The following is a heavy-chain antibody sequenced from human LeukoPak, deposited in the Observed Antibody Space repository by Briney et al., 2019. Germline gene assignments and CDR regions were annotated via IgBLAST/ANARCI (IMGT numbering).Heavy chain of an antibody. V-gene: IGHV3-53*01. J-gene: IGHJ1*01. D-gene: IGHD3-22*01. CDR2: IYSGGST. CDR3: ARDSYYYDSSGQEYFQH. Sequence: GGSLRLSCAASGFTVSSNYMSWVRQAPGKGLDWVSVIYSGGSTYYADSVKGRFTISRDNSKNTLYLQMNSLRAEDTAVYYCARDSYYYDSSGQEYFQHWGQGTLVTVSS. CDR1: GFTVSSNY.